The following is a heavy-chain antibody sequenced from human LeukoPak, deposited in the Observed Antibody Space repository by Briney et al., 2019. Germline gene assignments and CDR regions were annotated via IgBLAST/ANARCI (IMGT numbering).Heavy chain of an antibody. Sequence: PGGSLRLSCAASGFTFDDYAMHWVRQAPGKGLEWVSGISWNSGSIGYADSVKGRFTISRDNARNSLYLQMNSLRAEDMALYYCAKRYYYDSRGHLDYWGQGTLVTVSS. V-gene: IGHV3-9*03. CDR2: ISWNSGSI. D-gene: IGHD3-22*01. CDR3: AKRYYYDSRGHLDY. CDR1: GFTFDDYA. J-gene: IGHJ4*02.